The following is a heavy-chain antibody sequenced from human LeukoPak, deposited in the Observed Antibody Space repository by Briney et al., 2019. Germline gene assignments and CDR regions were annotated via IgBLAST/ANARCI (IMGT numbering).Heavy chain of an antibody. Sequence: GWSLRLSCAASGFTLTNFGMDWVRQAPGKGLERVSSVSASSSYIYYADSVKGRFTISRDNAQNSLYLQMNSLRAEDTAVYYCARERDCGRASCVAYYFDYWSQGTLVTVSS. V-gene: IGHV3-21*01. CDR1: GFTLTNFG. J-gene: IGHJ4*02. D-gene: IGHD2-2*01. CDR3: ARERDCGRASCVAYYFDY. CDR2: VSASSSYI.